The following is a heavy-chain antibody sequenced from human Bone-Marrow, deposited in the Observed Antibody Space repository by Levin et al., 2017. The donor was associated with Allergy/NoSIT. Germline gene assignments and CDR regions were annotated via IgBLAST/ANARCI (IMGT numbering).Heavy chain of an antibody. J-gene: IGHJ4*02. CDR1: GGSISGYY. D-gene: IGHD3-10*01. CDR3: ARTVAGEFDY. V-gene: IGHV4-59*01. Sequence: SQTLSLTCTVSGGSISGYYWSWVRQPPGKGLEWVGHIFYSGSTNYNPSLKSRVTISINTSKNQFSLNLTSVTAADTAFYYCARTVAGEFDYWGQGTLVTVSS. CDR2: IFYSGST.